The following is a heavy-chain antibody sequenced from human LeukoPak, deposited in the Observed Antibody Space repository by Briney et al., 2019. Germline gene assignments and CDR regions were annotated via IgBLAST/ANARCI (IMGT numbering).Heavy chain of an antibody. D-gene: IGHD6-19*01. CDR2: INQDGSEK. V-gene: IGHV3-7*01. J-gene: IGHJ3*02. Sequence: GGSLRLSCAASGFTLSNYRMSWVRQAPGKGLEWVANINQDGSEKYYVDSVKGRFAISRDNAKNSLYLQMNSLRAEDTAVYYCARYGNGAWLAHYAFDIWGQGTMVTVSS. CDR1: GFTLSNYR. CDR3: ARYGNGAWLAHYAFDI.